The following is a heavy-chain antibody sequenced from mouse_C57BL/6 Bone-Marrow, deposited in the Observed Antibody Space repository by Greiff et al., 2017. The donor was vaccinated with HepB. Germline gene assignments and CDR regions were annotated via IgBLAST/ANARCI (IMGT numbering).Heavy chain of an antibody. D-gene: IGHD1-1*01. CDR2: IRSKSNNYAT. CDR1: GFSFNTYA. CDR3: VRITTVWYFDV. Sequence: EVKLVESGGGLVQPKGSLKLSCAASGFSFNTYAMNWVRQAPGKGLEWVARIRSKSNNYATYYADSVKDRFTISRDDSESMLYLQMNNLKTEDTAMYYCVRITTVWYFDVWGTGTTVTVSS. J-gene: IGHJ1*03. V-gene: IGHV10-1*01.